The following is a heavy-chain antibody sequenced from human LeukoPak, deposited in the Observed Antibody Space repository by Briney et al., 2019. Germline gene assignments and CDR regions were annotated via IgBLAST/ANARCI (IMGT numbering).Heavy chain of an antibody. CDR1: GYTFTSYY. Sequence: ASVKVSGKASGYTFTSYYMHWVRQAPGQGLEWMGIINPSGGSTSYAQKFQGRVTMTRDTSTSTVYMELSSLRSEDTAVYYCARVGHSSGWYYSAFDIWGQGTMVTVSS. J-gene: IGHJ3*02. CDR2: INPSGGST. V-gene: IGHV1-46*01. CDR3: ARVGHSSGWYYSAFDI. D-gene: IGHD6-19*01.